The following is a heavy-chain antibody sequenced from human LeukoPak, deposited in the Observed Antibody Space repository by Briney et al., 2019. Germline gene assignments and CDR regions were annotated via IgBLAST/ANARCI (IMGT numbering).Heavy chain of an antibody. J-gene: IGHJ3*02. CDR3: ARHGAFDI. CDR1: GFTFSSYD. Sequence: GGSLRLSCAASGFTFSSYDMHWVRQATGKGLEWVSAIGTDGDTFYPGSVKGRFTISRDNAENSLYLQMNSLRAEDTAVYYCARHGAFDIWGQGTMVTVSS. CDR2: IGTDGDT. V-gene: IGHV3-13*01.